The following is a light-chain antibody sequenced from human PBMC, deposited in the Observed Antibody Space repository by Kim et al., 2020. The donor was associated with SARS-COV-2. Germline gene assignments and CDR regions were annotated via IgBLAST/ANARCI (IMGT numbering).Light chain of an antibody. CDR1: QSVGSS. CDR2: HAS. Sequence: LSPGERATLSCRASQSVGSSLSWYQFKPGQAPRLRIYHASTRATGIPARFSGSGSATDFTLTISSLEPEDFAVFYCQQSSSRPLTFGGGTKVDIK. CDR3: QQSSSRPLT. V-gene: IGKV3-11*01. J-gene: IGKJ4*01.